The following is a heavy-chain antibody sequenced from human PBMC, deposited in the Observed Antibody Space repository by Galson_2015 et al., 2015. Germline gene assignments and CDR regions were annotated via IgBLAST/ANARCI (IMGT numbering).Heavy chain of an antibody. D-gene: IGHD2-15*01. Sequence: SVKVSCKASGGTFSSYAISWVRQAPGQGLEWKGGIIPIFGTANYAQKFQGRVTITADESTSTAYMELSSLRSEDTAVYYCARDLGYCSGGSCYTRNYYYYGVDVWGQGTTVTVSS. CDR3: ARDLGYCSGGSCYTRNYYYYGVDV. V-gene: IGHV1-69*13. CDR1: GGTFSSYA. J-gene: IGHJ6*02. CDR2: IIPIFGTA.